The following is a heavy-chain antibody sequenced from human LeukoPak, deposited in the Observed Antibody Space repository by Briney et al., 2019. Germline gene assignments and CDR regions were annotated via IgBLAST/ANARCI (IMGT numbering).Heavy chain of an antibody. CDR2: IYPGDSDT. CDR3: ARASDNHYYYYYMDV. V-gene: IGHV5-51*01. CDR1: GYSFTSYW. D-gene: IGHD1-14*01. J-gene: IGHJ6*03. Sequence: GESLKISCKGSGYSFTSYWIGWVRQMPGKGLEWMGIIYPGDSDTRYSPSFQGQVTISADKSISTAYLQWSSLKASDTAMYYCARASDNHYYYYYMDVWGKGTTVTVSS.